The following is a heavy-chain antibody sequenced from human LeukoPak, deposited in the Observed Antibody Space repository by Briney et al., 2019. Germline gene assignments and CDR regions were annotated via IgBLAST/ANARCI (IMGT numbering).Heavy chain of an antibody. D-gene: IGHD5-24*01. J-gene: IGHJ4*02. CDR2: ISSSSSYI. CDR3: ARDSRMATMRLDY. CDR1: GFTFSEYA. Sequence: GGSLRLSCAASGFTFSEYAMNWVRQAPGKGLEWVSSISSSSSYIYYADSVKGRFTISRDNAKNSLYLQMNSLRAEDTAVYYCARDSRMATMRLDYWGQGTLVTVSS. V-gene: IGHV3-21*01.